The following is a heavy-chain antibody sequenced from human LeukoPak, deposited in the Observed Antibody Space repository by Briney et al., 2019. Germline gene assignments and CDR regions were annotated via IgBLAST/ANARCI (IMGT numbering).Heavy chain of an antibody. D-gene: IGHD3-10*01. CDR1: DGPTRSHY. V-gene: IGHV4-59*11. CDR3: GRDALVGFLSYYYIDV. J-gene: IGHJ6*03. Sequence: SNTLSLPCTVSDGPTRSHYWTWTPNSPIKGLEWIGNTSNSGSTKYNPSLRSRVTISIDTSRSQFSLRLSSVTAADTAVYYCGRDALVGFLSYYYIDVWGKGITVTVSS. CDR2: TSNSGST.